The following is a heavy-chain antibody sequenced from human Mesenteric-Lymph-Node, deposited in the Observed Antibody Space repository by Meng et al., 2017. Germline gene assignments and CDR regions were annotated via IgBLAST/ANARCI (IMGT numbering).Heavy chain of an antibody. CDR1: GFTFSSYW. V-gene: IGHV3-74*01. CDR3: ARDPYYYDSSGYYYEDAFDI. Sequence: GGSLRLSCAASGFTFSSYWMHWVRQAPGKGLVWVSRINSDGSSTSYADSVKGRFTISRDNAKNTLYLQMNSLRAEDTAVYYCARDPYYYDSSGYYYEDAFDIWGQGTMVTVSS. CDR2: INSDGSST. J-gene: IGHJ3*02. D-gene: IGHD3-22*01.